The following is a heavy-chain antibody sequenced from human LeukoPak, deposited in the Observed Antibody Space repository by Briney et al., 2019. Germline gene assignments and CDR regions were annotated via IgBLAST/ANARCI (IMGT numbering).Heavy chain of an antibody. Sequence: TSVKVSCKASGGSFSSYAFSWVRQAPGQGLEWMGRIIPILDIANYAQNFQGRVTITADKSTSTAYMEVSSLRSEDTAVYYCASREYDSSGYYLYYFDYWGQGTLVTVSS. CDR2: IIPILDIA. J-gene: IGHJ4*02. D-gene: IGHD3-22*01. CDR1: GGSFSSYA. V-gene: IGHV1-69*04. CDR3: ASREYDSSGYYLYYFDY.